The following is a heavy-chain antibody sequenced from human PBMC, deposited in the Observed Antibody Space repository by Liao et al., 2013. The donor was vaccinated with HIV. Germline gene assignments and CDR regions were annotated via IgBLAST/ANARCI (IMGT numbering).Heavy chain of an antibody. Sequence: QVQLQESGPGLVKPSQTLSLTCTVSGGSISSGDYYWSWIRQPPGKGLEWIGYIYYSGNTYYNPSLKSRVTISVDTSKNQFSLKLSSVTAADTAVYYCARGGVAVADASDIWGQGTMVSVSS. V-gene: IGHV4-30-4*08. CDR3: ARGGVAVADASDI. J-gene: IGHJ3*02. D-gene: IGHD6-19*01. CDR2: IYYSGNT. CDR1: GGSISSGDYY.